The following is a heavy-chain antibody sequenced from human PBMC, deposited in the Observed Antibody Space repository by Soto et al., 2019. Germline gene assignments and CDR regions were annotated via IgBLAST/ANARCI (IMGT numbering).Heavy chain of an antibody. Sequence: QVQLVQSGAEVKKPGSSVKVSCKASGGTFSSYTISWVRQAPGQGLEWMGRIIPILGIANYAQKFQGRVTITAEKSTSTAYMELSSLRSEDTAVYYCARGGYDIFDSSYYFDYWGQGTLVTVSS. V-gene: IGHV1-69*02. CDR1: GGTFSSYT. CDR2: IIPILGIA. CDR3: ARGGYDIFDSSYYFDY. J-gene: IGHJ4*02. D-gene: IGHD3-9*01.